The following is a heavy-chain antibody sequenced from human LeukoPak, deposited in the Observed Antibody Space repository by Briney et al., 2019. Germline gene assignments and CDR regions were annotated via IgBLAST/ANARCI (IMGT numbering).Heavy chain of an antibody. D-gene: IGHD7-27*01. CDR3: AKDRVHWDFDY. Sequence: PGGSLRLSCAASGFTFSSYGMHWVRQAPGKGLEWVAVISYDGSTKYYADSVKGRFTISRDNSNNQMYMQMNSLRAEDKAVYYCAKDRVHWDFDYWGQGTLVTASS. CDR2: ISYDGSTK. CDR1: GFTFSSYG. J-gene: IGHJ4*02. V-gene: IGHV3-30*18.